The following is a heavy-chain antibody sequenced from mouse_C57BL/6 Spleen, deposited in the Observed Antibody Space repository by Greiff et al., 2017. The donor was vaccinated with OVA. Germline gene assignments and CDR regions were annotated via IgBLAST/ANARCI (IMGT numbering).Heavy chain of an antibody. V-gene: IGHV1-62-2*01. J-gene: IGHJ4*01. CDR2: FYPGSGSI. CDR1: GYTFTEYT. CDR3: ARHEVDYDRGYAMDY. D-gene: IGHD2-4*01. Sequence: QVQLQQSGAELVKPGASVKLSCKASGYTFTEYTIHWVKQRPGQGLEWIGWFYPGSGSIKYNENFKDKATLTADKSSSTGYMELRRLTSEDSAVYYCARHEVDYDRGYAMDYWGQGTTVTVSS.